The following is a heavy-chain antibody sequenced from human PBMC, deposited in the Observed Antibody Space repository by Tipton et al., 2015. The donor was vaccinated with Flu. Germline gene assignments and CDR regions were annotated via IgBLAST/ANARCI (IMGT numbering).Heavy chain of an antibody. CDR1: GFTVSSNY. V-gene: IGHV3-53*01. CDR3: ARTHYDFWSGYYFDY. J-gene: IGHJ4*02. Sequence: SLRLSCAASGFTVSSNYMSWVRQAPGKGLEWVSVIYSGGGTYYADSVKGRFTISRDNSKNTLYLQMNSLRAEDTAAYYCARTHYDFWSGYYFDYWGQGTLVTASS. D-gene: IGHD3-3*01. CDR2: IYSGGGT.